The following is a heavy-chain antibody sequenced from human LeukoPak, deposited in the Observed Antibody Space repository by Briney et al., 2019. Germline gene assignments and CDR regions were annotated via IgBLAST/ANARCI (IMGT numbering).Heavy chain of an antibody. Sequence: PGGSLRLSCAASGFTFSSYEMNWVRQAPGKGLEWVSYISSSGSTIYYADSVKGRFTISRDNAKNTLYLQMNSLRAEDTAVYYCATLLFPPGYWGQGTLVTVSS. D-gene: IGHD2/OR15-2a*01. CDR2: ISSSGSTI. CDR1: GFTFSSYE. V-gene: IGHV3-48*03. J-gene: IGHJ4*02. CDR3: ATLLFPPGY.